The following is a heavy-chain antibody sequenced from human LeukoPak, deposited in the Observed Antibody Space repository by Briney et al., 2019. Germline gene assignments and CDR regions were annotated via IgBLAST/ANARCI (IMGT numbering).Heavy chain of an antibody. V-gene: IGHV1-8*01. J-gene: IGHJ6*02. D-gene: IGHD3-3*01. CDR1: GYTFTSYD. Sequence: GASVEVSCKASGYTFTSYDINWVRQATGQGLEWMGWMNPNSGNTGYAQKFQGRVTMTRNTSISTAYMELSSLRSEDTAVYYCARAPSSERYYDFWSGYSNLGYYYYGMDVWGQGTTVTVSS. CDR2: MNPNSGNT. CDR3: ARAPSSERYYDFWSGYSNLGYYYYGMDV.